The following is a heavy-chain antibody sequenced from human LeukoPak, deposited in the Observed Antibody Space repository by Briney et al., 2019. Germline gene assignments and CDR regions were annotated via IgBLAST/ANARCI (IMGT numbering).Heavy chain of an antibody. D-gene: IGHD3-10*02. Sequence: PSETLSLTCMVTGGSISGSSYCWRWFRHPQRKGLEWIGSIYYSGSTYYNPSLKSRVTISVDTSKNQFSLKLSSVTAADTAVYYCARHLVRFWFDPWGQGTLVTVSS. CDR2: IYYSGST. CDR1: GGSISGSSYC. CDR3: ARHLVRFWFDP. V-gene: IGHV4-39*01. J-gene: IGHJ5*02.